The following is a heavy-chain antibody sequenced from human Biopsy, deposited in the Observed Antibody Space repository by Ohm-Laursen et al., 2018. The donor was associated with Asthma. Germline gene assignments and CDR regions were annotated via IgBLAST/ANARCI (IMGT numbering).Heavy chain of an antibody. V-gene: IGHV3-30*04. Sequence: LRLSCTASGFTFRNFAMHWVRQAPGKGLEWVALISDDGSDRDYSDSVRGRFTISRDNSKNTLYLQMNTLRPEDTAVYYCAKDSGYFGLGSYFRDNFFDPWGQGTLVTVSS. D-gene: IGHD3-10*01. CDR2: ISDDGSDR. CDR1: GFTFRNFA. CDR3: AKDSGYFGLGSYFRDNFFDP. J-gene: IGHJ5*02.